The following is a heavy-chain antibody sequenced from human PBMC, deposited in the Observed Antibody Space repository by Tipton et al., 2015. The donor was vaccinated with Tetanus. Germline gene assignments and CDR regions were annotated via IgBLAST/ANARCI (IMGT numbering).Heavy chain of an antibody. J-gene: IGHJ4*02. V-gene: IGHV4-31*03. D-gene: IGHD1-26*01. CDR1: GGSISSSSYY. CDR3: ARRGGGSTFDH. CDR2: IYYTGNT. Sequence: TLSLTCTVSGGSISSSSYYWSWIRQHPGKGLEWIGYIYYTGNTYYNPSLKSRLTISLDTSKNQFSLRLSSLSAADTAVYFCARRGGGSTFDHWGQGTLVTVSS.